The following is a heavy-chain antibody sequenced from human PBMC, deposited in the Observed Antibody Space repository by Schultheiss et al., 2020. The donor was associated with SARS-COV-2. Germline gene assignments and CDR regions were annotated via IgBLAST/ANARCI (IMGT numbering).Heavy chain of an antibody. Sequence: GGSLRLSCAASGFTFSSYWMSWVRQAPGKGLEWVANIKQDGSEKYYVDSVKGRFTISRDNAKNSLYLQMNSLRAEDTAVYYCARDQAGYCSGGSCFRYYYGMDVWGQGTTVTVSS. D-gene: IGHD2-15*01. J-gene: IGHJ6*02. CDR2: IKQDGSEK. CDR3: ARDQAGYCSGGSCFRYYYGMDV. V-gene: IGHV3-7*03. CDR1: GFTFSSYW.